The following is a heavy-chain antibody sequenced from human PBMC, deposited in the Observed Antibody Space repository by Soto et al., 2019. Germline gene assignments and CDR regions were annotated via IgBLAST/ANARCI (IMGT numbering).Heavy chain of an antibody. V-gene: IGHV3-21*01. J-gene: IGHJ4*02. CDR2: ISSSSSYI. Sequence: GGSLRLSCAASGFTFSSYSMNWVRQAPGKGLEWVSSISSSSSYIYYADSVKGRFTISRDNAKNSLYLQMNSLRAEDTAVYYCARVESGGYSYGYEDYWGQGTLVTVSS. CDR3: ARVESGGYSYGYEDY. CDR1: GFTFSSYS. D-gene: IGHD5-18*01.